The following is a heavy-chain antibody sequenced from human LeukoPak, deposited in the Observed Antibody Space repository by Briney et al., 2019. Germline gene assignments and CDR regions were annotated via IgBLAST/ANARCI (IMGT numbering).Heavy chain of an antibody. V-gene: IGHV4-4*09. D-gene: IGHD3-3*01. CDR2: IYSTGNT. J-gene: IGHJ6*04. Sequence: SETLSLTCAVSGVSINTYYWSWIRQPPGKGLEWVGYIYSTGNTNYNPSLKGRVTISLDTPKNQFSLILSSLPAADQAVYYCAKHNTVFGPDHFDRHVWGKKTTVTVSS. CDR1: GVSINTYY. CDR3: AKHNTVFGPDHFDRHV.